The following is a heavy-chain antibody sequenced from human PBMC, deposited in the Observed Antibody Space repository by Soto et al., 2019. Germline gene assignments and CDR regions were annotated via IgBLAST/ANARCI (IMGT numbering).Heavy chain of an antibody. CDR3: AKGIYCSSTSCRIYYYYGMDV. V-gene: IGHV3-33*06. J-gene: IGHJ6*02. CDR2: IWYDGSNK. D-gene: IGHD2-2*01. CDR1: GFTFSSYG. Sequence: QVQLVESGGGVVQPGRSLRLSCAASGFTFSSYGMHWVRQAPGKGLEWVAVIWYDGSNKYYADSVKGRFTISRDNSKNTLYLQMNSLRAEDTAVYYCAKGIYCSSTSCRIYYYYGMDVWCQGTTVTVSS.